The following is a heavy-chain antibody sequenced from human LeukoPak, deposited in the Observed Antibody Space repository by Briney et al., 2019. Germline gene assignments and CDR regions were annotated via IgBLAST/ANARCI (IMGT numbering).Heavy chain of an antibody. V-gene: IGHV4-59*12. J-gene: IGHJ4*02. D-gene: IGHD6-13*01. CDR2: IHYSGST. CDR1: GGAISGYY. CDR3: ARGIAAAAKQGGFDF. Sequence: SETLSLTCTVSGGAISGYYWNWIRQPPGKGLEWIGHIHYSGSTNYNPSLRSRVTILVDTSKNQFSLELTSVTAADTAVYYCARGIAAAAKQGGFDFWGQGTLVTVSS.